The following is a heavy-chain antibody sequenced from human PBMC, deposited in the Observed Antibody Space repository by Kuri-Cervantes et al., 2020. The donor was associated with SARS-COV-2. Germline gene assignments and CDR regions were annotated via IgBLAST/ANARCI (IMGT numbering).Heavy chain of an antibody. CDR1: GFIFSDYG. V-gene: IGHV3-30*02. CDR3: ATIAIVVVFNNWFDP. D-gene: IGHD2-2*01. CDR2: IWSDGSNK. J-gene: IGHJ5*02. Sequence: GESLKISCPTSGFIFSDYGMHWVRQAPGKGLEWVAVIWSDGSNKYYADSVKGRFTISRDNSKNTLYLQMNSLRAEDTAVYYCATIAIVVVFNNWFDPWGQGTLVTVSS.